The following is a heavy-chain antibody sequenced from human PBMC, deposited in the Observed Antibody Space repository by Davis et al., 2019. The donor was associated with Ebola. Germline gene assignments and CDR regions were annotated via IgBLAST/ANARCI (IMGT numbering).Heavy chain of an antibody. D-gene: IGHD6-6*01. CDR2: IYYSGST. J-gene: IGHJ6*02. CDR3: ARFRYSSSSLRYYYYGMDV. Sequence: MPGGSLRLSCTVSGGSISSYYWSWIRQPPGKGLEWIGYIYYSGSTNYNPSLKSRVTISVDTSKNQFSLKLSSVTAADTAVYYCARFRYSSSSLRYYYYGMDVWGQGTTVTVSS. CDR1: GGSISSYY. V-gene: IGHV4-59*01.